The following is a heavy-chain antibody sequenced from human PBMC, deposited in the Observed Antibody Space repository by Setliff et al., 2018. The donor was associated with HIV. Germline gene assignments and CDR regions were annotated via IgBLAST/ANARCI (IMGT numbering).Heavy chain of an antibody. J-gene: IGHJ6*02. D-gene: IGHD5-18*01. CDR3: AKPSDTAMFTVGYYYYGMDV. CDR1: GGTFSSYA. V-gene: IGHV1-69*13. Sequence: GASVKVSCKASGGTFSSYAISWVRQAPGQGLEWMGGIIPIFGTANYAQKFQGRVTITAYESTSTAYMELSSLRSDDTAVYYSAKPSDTAMFTVGYYYYGMDVWGQGTTVTVSS. CDR2: IIPIFGTA.